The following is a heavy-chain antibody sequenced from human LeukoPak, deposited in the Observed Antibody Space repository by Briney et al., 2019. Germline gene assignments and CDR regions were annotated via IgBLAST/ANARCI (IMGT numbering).Heavy chain of an antibody. CDR3: ARHNIVVVPAALYGMDV. D-gene: IGHD2-2*01. CDR2: IYYSGST. V-gene: IGHV4-59*08. Sequence: PSETLSLTCTVSGGSISSYYWSWIRQPPGKGLEWIGYIYYSGSTNYNPSLKSRVTISVDTSKNQSSLKLSSVTAADTAVYYCARHNIVVVPAALYGMDVWGQGTTVTVSS. CDR1: GGSISSYY. J-gene: IGHJ6*02.